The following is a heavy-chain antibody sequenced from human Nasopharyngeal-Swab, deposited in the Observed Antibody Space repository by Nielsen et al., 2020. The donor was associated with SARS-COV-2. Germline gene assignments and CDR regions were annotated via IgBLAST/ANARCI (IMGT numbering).Heavy chain of an antibody. V-gene: IGHV1-46*01. CDR2: INPSGGST. Sequence: ASVKVSCKASGYTFTSYYMHWVRQAPGQGLEWMGIINPSGGSTSYAQKFQGRVTMTRDTSTSTVYVELSSLRPEDTAVYYCARRGTDKAFDYWGQGTLVTVSS. J-gene: IGHJ4*02. D-gene: IGHD1-7*01. CDR3: ARRGTDKAFDY. CDR1: GYTFTSYY.